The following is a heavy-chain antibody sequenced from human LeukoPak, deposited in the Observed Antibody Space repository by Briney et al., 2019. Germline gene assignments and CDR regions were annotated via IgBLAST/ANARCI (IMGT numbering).Heavy chain of an antibody. CDR1: GGSISSYY. D-gene: IGHD2-2*02. V-gene: IGHV4-59*12. J-gene: IGHJ4*02. CDR2: IYYSGST. Sequence: PSETLFLTCTVSGGSISSYYWSWIRQPPGKGLEWIGYIYYSGSTNYNPPLKSRVTISVDTSKNQFSLKLSSVTAADTAVYYCWRGYCSSTSCYTSDYWGQGTLVTVSS. CDR3: WRGYCSSTSCYTSDY.